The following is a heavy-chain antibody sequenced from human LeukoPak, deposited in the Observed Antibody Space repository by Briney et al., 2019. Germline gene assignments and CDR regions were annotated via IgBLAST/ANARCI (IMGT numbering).Heavy chain of an antibody. Sequence: GASVKVSCKASEGTFSNYAISWVRQVPGQGLEWMGAIIPIFGTANYAQKFQGRVTITADESTSTAYMELSSLRSEDTAVYYCARILSSSWYEYFHHWGQGNLVTVSS. CDR3: ARILSSSWYEYFHH. V-gene: IGHV1-69*13. D-gene: IGHD6-19*01. CDR2: IIPIFGTA. J-gene: IGHJ1*01. CDR1: EGTFSNYA.